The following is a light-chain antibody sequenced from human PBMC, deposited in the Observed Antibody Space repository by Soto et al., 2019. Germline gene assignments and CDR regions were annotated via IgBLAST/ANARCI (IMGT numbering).Light chain of an antibody. J-gene: IGKJ1*01. Sequence: DIQMTQSPSTLSASVGDRVTITCRASQSISSWLAWYQQKPGKAPKLLIYDASSLESGVPSRFSGSGSGTEFTLTISSRQPDDFATYYCQQYKSYPWTFGQGTKGETK. V-gene: IGKV1-5*01. CDR2: DAS. CDR1: QSISSW. CDR3: QQYKSYPWT.